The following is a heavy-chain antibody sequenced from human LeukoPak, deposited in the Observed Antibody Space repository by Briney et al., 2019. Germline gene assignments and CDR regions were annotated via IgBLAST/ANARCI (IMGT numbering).Heavy chain of an antibody. CDR1: GGSIGSYY. V-gene: IGHV4-59*01. Sequence: SETLSLTCTVSGGSIGSYYWSWIRQPPGKGLEWIGYIYYSGSTNYNPSLKSRVTISVDTSKNQFSLKLSSVTAADTAVYYCARVGSSSRLDYWGQGTLVTVSS. J-gene: IGHJ4*02. D-gene: IGHD6-6*01. CDR2: IYYSGST. CDR3: ARVGSSSRLDY.